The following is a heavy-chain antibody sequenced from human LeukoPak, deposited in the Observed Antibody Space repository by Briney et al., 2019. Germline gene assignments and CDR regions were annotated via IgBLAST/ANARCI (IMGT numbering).Heavy chain of an antibody. CDR2: ISTDTGNP. CDR3: ARTLFGDQYQLLHNWFDP. V-gene: IGHV7-4-1*02. Sequence: ASVKVSCKASGYTFTNYAMNWVRQAPGQGLEWMGWISTDTGNPTYAQGFTGRLVFSLDTSASTAYLQISSLKAEDTAIYYCARTLFGDQYQLLHNWFDPWGQGTLVTVSS. J-gene: IGHJ5*02. CDR1: GYTFTNYA. D-gene: IGHD2-2*01.